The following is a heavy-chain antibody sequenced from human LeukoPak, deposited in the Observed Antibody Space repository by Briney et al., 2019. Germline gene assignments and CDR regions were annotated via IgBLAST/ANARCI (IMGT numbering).Heavy chain of an antibody. V-gene: IGHV3-33*06. CDR3: AKDYYGSGSYFSIDY. CDR1: GFTFSSYG. J-gene: IGHJ4*02. CDR2: IWCDGINK. D-gene: IGHD3-10*01. Sequence: PGRSLRLSCAASGFTFSSYGMHWVRQAPGKGGLEWVAVIWCDGINKYYADSVKGRFTISRDNSKNTLSLQMNSLRAEDMAVYYCAKDYYGSGSYFSIDYWGQGTLVTVSS.